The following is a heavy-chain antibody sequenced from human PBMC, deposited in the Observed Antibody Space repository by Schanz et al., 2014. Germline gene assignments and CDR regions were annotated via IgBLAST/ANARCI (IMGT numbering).Heavy chain of an antibody. V-gene: IGHV1-18*01. D-gene: IGHD2-2*02. Sequence: VKVSCKAFCYKLNTYGITWVRQAPGQGLDWMGWISAYTDHTDYAHKFQDRVTMTTDTFESTEYIELRSQTYDDTAVQVCARGHLPSQLLYDLDIEWTGSMXDV. CDR3: ARGHLPSQLLYDLDIEWTGSMXDV. CDR2: ISAYTDHT. J-gene: IGHJ3*01. CDR1: CYKLNTYG.